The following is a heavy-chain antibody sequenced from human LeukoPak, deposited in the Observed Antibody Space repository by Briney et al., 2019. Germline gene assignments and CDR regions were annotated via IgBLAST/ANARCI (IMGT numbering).Heavy chain of an antibody. CDR3: ARHMGRHRFSGWYSYFDY. J-gene: IGHJ4*02. CDR1: GGSFSGYY. D-gene: IGHD6-19*01. CDR2: INHSGST. V-gene: IGHV4-34*01. Sequence: SETLSLTCAVYGGSFSGYYWSWIRQPPGKGLEWIGEINHSGSTNYNPSLKSRVTISVDTSKNQFSLKLSSVTAADTAVYYCARHMGRHRFSGWYSYFDYWGQGTLVTVSS.